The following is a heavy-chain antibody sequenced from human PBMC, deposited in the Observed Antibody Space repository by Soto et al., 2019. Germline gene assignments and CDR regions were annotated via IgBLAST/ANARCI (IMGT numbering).Heavy chain of an antibody. V-gene: IGHV1-46*01. J-gene: IGHJ4*02. CDR3: ARYRSSSYYFDY. CDR2: INPSGGST. CDR1: GYIFTGYY. D-gene: IGHD6-6*01. Sequence: QVLLVQSGAEVKKPGASVKVSCKASGYIFTGYYMHWVRQAPGQGLEWMGTINPSGGSTSYAQMFQGRVTMTRDTSTSTVYMELNSLRSEDTAVYYCARYRSSSYYFDYCGQGTLVTVSS.